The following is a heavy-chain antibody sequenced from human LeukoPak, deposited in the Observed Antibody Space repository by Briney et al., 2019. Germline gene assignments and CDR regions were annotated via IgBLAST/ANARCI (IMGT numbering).Heavy chain of an antibody. CDR2: IYTSGST. V-gene: IGHV4-4*07. J-gene: IGHJ5*02. CDR3: ARDHYYGSGSYVWFDP. Sequence: PSETLSLTCTVSGGSISSYYWSWIRQPAGKGLEWIGRIYTSGSTNYNPSLRSRVTMSVDTSKNQFSLKLSSVTAADTAVCYCARDHYYGSGSYVWFDPWGQGTLVTVSS. D-gene: IGHD3-10*01. CDR1: GGSISSYY.